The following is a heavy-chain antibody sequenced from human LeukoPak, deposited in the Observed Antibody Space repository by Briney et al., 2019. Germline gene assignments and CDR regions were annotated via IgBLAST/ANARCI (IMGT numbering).Heavy chain of an antibody. CDR3: ARSASMARGVIIPSSYYYYGMDV. J-gene: IGHJ6*02. Sequence: ASVKVSCRASGYTFTGYYMHWVRQAPGQGLEGMGWINPNSGGTNYAQKLQGRVTMTRDTSTSTAYMELSRLRSDDTAVYYCARSASMARGVIIPSSYYYYGMDVWGQGTTVTVSS. V-gene: IGHV1-2*02. D-gene: IGHD3-10*01. CDR1: GYTFTGYY. CDR2: INPNSGGT.